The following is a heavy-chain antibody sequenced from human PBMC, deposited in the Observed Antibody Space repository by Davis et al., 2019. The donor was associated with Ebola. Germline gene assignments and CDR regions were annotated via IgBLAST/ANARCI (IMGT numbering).Heavy chain of an antibody. D-gene: IGHD3-16*01. J-gene: IGHJ4*02. Sequence: GESLKISCAASGFTLSGHWMYWVRQVPGKGLVWVSSIETDGSKTKYADSVKGRFTISRDNSKNTLYLQMNSLRPEDTAVYYCAKASTSWYVWIDSWGQGTLVTVSS. CDR1: GFTLSGHW. CDR3: AKASTSWYVWIDS. CDR2: IETDGSKT. V-gene: IGHV3-74*01.